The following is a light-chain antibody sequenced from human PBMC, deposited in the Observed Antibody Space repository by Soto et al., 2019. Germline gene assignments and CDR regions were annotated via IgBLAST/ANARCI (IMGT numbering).Light chain of an antibody. Sequence: IQMTQSPSTQSASVGYRVAITCRASQCISRWLAWYQQKPGKAPKLLIYDASSLESGVPSRFSGSGSGTDFTLTISCLQSEDFATYYFQQYYSYPQTFGQGTKV. J-gene: IGKJ1*01. CDR3: QQYYSYPQT. CDR2: DAS. CDR1: QCISRW. V-gene: IGKV1-5*01.